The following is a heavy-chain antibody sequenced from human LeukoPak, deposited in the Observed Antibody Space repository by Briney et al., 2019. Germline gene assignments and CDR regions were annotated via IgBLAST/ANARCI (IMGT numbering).Heavy chain of an antibody. V-gene: IGHV3-7*01. CDR2: IKEDGSEK. CDR1: GFTFSSYW. CDR3: ARPLDWFLLVRFDP. Sequence: PGGSLRLSCVVSGFTFSSYWMSWVRQAPGKGLEWVANIKEDGSEKYYVDSVKGRFTISRDNAKNSLYLQMNSLRAEDTAVYYCARPLDWFLLVRFDPWGQGTLVIVSS. J-gene: IGHJ5*02. D-gene: IGHD3-9*01.